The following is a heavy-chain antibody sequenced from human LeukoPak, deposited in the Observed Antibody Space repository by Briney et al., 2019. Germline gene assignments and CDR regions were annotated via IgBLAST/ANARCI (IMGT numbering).Heavy chain of an antibody. V-gene: IGHV4-59*12. CDR1: GGSISSYY. Sequence: SETLSLTCTVSGGSISSYYWSWIRQPPGKGLEWIGYIYHSGSTYYNPSLKSRVTISVDRSKNQFSLKLSSVTAADTAVYYCARERGWYYLDYWGQGTLVTVSS. J-gene: IGHJ4*02. CDR2: IYHSGST. D-gene: IGHD6-19*01. CDR3: ARERGWYYLDY.